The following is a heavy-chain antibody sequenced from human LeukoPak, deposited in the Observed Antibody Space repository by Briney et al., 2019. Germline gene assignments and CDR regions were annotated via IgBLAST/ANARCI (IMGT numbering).Heavy chain of an antibody. CDR3: AKGGAGYCSSTSCLYYFNY. J-gene: IGHJ4*02. D-gene: IGHD2-2*01. CDR1: GLIFSSYV. V-gene: IGHV3-23*01. CDR2: ISGSGDST. Sequence: SGGPLRLSCAASGLIFSSYVMSWVRQAPGKGLEWVSTISGSGDSTYYADSVKGRFTISRDNSKNTLHLQMNSLRAEDTAVYYCAKGGAGYCSSTSCLYYFNYWGQGTLVTVSS.